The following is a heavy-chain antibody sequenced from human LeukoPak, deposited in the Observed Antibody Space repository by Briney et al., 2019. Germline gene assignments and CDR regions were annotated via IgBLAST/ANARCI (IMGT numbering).Heavy chain of an antibody. J-gene: IGHJ4*02. D-gene: IGHD6-19*01. Sequence: GGSLRLSCAASGFTFSFYNINWVRQAPGKGLEWVSSISSSSSYIYYADSVKGRFTISRDNAKNSLYLQMNSLRAEDTAVYYCARDLGYSSGPNYWGQGTRVTVSS. CDR2: ISSSSSYI. CDR1: GFTFSFYN. V-gene: IGHV3-21*01. CDR3: ARDLGYSSGPNY.